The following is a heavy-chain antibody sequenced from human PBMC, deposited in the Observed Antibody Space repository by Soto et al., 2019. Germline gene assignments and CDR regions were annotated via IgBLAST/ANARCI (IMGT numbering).Heavy chain of an antibody. D-gene: IGHD6-19*01. V-gene: IGHV1-18*04. Sequence: ASVKVSCRASGDTFTSYGISWVRHAPGQGLEWMGWVSGYNGNTNYTQKLQGRVTMTTDTSTSTAYMELRSLXSDDTAXXYCARVLSLYSSGWYWFDPWGQGTLVTVSS. CDR2: VSGYNGNT. J-gene: IGHJ5*02. CDR3: ARVLSLYSSGWYWFDP. CDR1: GDTFTSYG.